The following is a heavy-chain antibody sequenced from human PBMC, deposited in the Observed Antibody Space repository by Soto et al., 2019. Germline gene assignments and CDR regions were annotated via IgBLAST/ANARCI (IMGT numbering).Heavy chain of an antibody. CDR2: IDPGDSYT. CDR3: ARLGDLYGMDV. Sequence: GESLKISCKGSGYSFTNYWISWMRQMPGKGLEWMGRIDPGDSYTNYSPSFEGHVTISADRSTSTAYLQWNSLKASDTAMYYCARLGDLYGMDVWGQGTTVTVSS. CDR1: GYSFTNYW. D-gene: IGHD3-3*01. V-gene: IGHV5-10-1*01. J-gene: IGHJ6*02.